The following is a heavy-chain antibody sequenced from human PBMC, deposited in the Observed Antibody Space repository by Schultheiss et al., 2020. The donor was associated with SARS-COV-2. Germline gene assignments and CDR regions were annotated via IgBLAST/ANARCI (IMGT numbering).Heavy chain of an antibody. V-gene: IGHV4-34*01. Sequence: SETLSLTCAVYGGSFSGYYWSWIRQPPGKGLEWIGEINHSGSTNYNPSLKSRVTISVHTSKKQFSLKLSSVTAADTAVYYCARGYYSNSNFDYWGQGTLVTVSS. CDR2: INHSGST. CDR1: GGSFSGYY. D-gene: IGHD4-11*01. CDR3: ARGYYSNSNFDY. J-gene: IGHJ4*02.